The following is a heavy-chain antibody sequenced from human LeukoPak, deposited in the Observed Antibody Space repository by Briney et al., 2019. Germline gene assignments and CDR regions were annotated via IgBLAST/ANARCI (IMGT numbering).Heavy chain of an antibody. CDR3: ARGGVTGTYADYYYYYLDV. Sequence: ASVKVSCKASGYTFTSYYMHWVRQAPGQGLEWLGIINPSGGSTSYAQKFQGRVTMTRDTSTSTVYMELSSLRSEDTAVYFCARGGVTGTYADYYYYYLDVWGKGTTVTVSS. CDR1: GYTFTSYY. V-gene: IGHV1-46*01. J-gene: IGHJ6*03. D-gene: IGHD1-7*01. CDR2: INPSGGST.